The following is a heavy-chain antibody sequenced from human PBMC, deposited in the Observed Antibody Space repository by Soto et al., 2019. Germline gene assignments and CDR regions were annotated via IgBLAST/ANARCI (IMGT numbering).Heavy chain of an antibody. V-gene: IGHV1-8*01. CDR2: MNPNSGNT. CDR3: ARDPRGTTVIHDAFDI. J-gene: IGHJ3*02. D-gene: IGHD4-17*01. Sequence: ASVKVSCKASGYTFTSYDINWVRQATGQGLEWMGWMNPNSGNTGYAQKFQGRVTMTRNTSISTAYMELSSLRSEDTAVYYCARDPRGTTVIHDAFDIWGQGTMVTVSS. CDR1: GYTFTSYD.